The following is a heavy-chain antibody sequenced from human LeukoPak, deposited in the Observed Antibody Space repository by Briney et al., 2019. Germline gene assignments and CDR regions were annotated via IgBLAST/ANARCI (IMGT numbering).Heavy chain of an antibody. V-gene: IGHV4-39*07. J-gene: IGHJ3*02. Sequence: PSETLSLTCSVSGGSISSSSYYWGWIRQPPGKGLEWIGSIYYSGSTYYNPSLKSRLTISVDTSKNHFSLKLSSVTAADTAVYYCARDGGLERHGAQHAFDIWGQGTMVSVSS. CDR3: ARDGGLERHGAQHAFDI. CDR2: IYYSGST. CDR1: GGSISSSSYY. D-gene: IGHD1-1*01.